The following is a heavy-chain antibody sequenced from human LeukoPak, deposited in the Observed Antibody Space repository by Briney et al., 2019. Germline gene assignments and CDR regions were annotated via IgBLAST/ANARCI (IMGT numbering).Heavy chain of an antibody. V-gene: IGHV3-23*01. CDR2: ISGSGGST. CDR3: AKGSNRLGIYYGMDV. J-gene: IGHJ6*02. CDR1: GFTFSSYA. Sequence: GSLRLSCAASGFTFSSYAMSWVRQAPGKGLEWVSAISGSGGSTYYADSVKGRFTISRDNSKNTLYLQMNSLRAEDTAVYYCAKGSNRLGIYYGMDVWGQGTTVTVSS. D-gene: IGHD7-27*01.